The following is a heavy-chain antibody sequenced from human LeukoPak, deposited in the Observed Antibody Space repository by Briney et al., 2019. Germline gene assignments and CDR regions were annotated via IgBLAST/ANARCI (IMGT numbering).Heavy chain of an antibody. J-gene: IGHJ5*02. CDR1: GRTFSSYA. CDR2: IIPIFGTA. V-gene: IGHV1-69*05. D-gene: IGHD5-24*01. Sequence: GASVKVSCKASGRTFSSYAISWVRQAPGQGLEWMGRIIPIFGTANYAQKFQGRVTITTDESTSTAYMELSSLRSEDTAVYYCARGGDGYKYDPWGQGTLVTVSS. CDR3: ARGGDGYKYDP.